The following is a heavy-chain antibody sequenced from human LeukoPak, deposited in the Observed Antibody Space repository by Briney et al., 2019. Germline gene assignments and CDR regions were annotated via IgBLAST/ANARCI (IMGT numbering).Heavy chain of an antibody. D-gene: IGHD5-12*01. CDR3: AKDFGYGVDY. CDR2: IRLDGNNK. CDR1: GFTFSSYN. Sequence: GGSLRLSCAASGFTFSSYNMHWVRQPPGKGLEWGAFIRLDGNNKYYADSVKGRFTISRDNSKNPLFLQMNSLRAEDTAVYYCAKDFGYGVDYWGQGPLVTVSS. J-gene: IGHJ4*02. V-gene: IGHV3-30*02.